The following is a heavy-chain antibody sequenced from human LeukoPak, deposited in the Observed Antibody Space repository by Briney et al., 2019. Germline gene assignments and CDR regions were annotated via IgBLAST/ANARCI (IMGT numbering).Heavy chain of an antibody. J-gene: IGHJ4*02. CDR2: MNPNSGNT. V-gene: IGHV1-8*01. CDR1: GYTFTSYD. D-gene: IGHD6-19*01. Sequence: ASVKVSCKASGYTFTSYDINCVRQATGQGLEWMGWMNPNSGNTGYAQKFQGRVTMTRNTSISTAYMELSSLRSEDTAVYYCASGRIAVAGPFDYWGQGTLVTVSS. CDR3: ASGRIAVAGPFDY.